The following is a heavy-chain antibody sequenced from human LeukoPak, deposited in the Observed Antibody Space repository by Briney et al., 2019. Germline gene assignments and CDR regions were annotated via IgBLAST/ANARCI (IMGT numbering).Heavy chain of an antibody. CDR2: IYYSGST. V-gene: IGHV4-59*01. CDR3: ARGSTAACPFDY. D-gene: IGHD6-6*01. Sequence: SETLSLTCTVSGGSISSYYWSWIRQPPGKGLEWIGYIYYSGSTNYNPSLKSRVTISVDTSKNQFSLKLSSVTAADTAVYYCARGSTAACPFDYWGQGTLVTVSS. CDR1: GGSISSYY. J-gene: IGHJ4*02.